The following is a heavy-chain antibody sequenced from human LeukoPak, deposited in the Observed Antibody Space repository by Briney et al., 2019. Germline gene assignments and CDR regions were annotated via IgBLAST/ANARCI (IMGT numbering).Heavy chain of an antibody. V-gene: IGHV3-21*01. CDR2: VSSSSSYI. J-gene: IGHJ4*02. Sequence: PGRSLRLSCAASGFTFSSYSMTWVRQAPGKGLEWVSSVSSSSSYIYYADSVKGRFTISRDNAKNSLYLQMNSLRAEDTAVYYCARDTDDSSGYYDYWGQGTLVTVSS. CDR1: GFTFSSYS. D-gene: IGHD3-22*01. CDR3: ARDTDDSSGYYDY.